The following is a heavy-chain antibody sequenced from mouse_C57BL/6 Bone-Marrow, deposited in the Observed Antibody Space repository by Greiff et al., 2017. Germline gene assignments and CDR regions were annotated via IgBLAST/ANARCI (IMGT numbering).Heavy chain of an antibody. D-gene: IGHD1-1*01. Sequence: VQLQQSGPALVKPGASVKISCKASGYSFTDYNMNWVKQSNGKSLEWIGVINPNYGTTSYNQKFKGKATLTVDQSSSTAYMPLNSLTSEDSAVYYCAREGHLTTVVFDYWGQGTTLTVSS. J-gene: IGHJ2*01. CDR2: INPNYGTT. V-gene: IGHV1-39*01. CDR1: GYSFTDYN. CDR3: AREGHLTTVVFDY.